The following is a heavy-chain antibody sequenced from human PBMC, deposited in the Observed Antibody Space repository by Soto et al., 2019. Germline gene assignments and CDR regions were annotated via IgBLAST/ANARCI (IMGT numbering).Heavy chain of an antibody. J-gene: IGHJ4*02. CDR1: GFIFSNYV. CDR3: AREVLGSRYFAY. V-gene: IGHV3-30-3*01. CDR2: MSYDGTTK. Sequence: QVQLVESGGGVVQPGRSLRLSCTASGFIFSNYVMYWVRQAPGKGLEWVAFMSYDGTTKSYADSVKGRFTISRDNSQNTLYLKMNGLRPEDTGVYYCAREVLGSRYFAYWGQGSLVTVSS. D-gene: IGHD3-10*01.